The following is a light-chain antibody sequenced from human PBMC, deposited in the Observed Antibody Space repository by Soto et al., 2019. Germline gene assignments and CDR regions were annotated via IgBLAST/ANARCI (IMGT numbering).Light chain of an antibody. CDR2: GAS. J-gene: IGKJ1*01. CDR3: QQYLSYPWT. CDR1: QIISSW. V-gene: IGKV1-5*01. Sequence: DIQMSQSPSTLSSSVADSVTITCLATQIISSWLAWYQKKPGTAPKLMIYGASSSQSGVPSRFRGSAYEREFTLTISLLQPEDFATYYRQQYLSYPWTFGQGTRVDI.